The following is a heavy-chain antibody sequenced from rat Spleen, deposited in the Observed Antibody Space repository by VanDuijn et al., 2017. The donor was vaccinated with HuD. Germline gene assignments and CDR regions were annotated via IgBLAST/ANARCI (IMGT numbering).Heavy chain of an antibody. D-gene: IGHD5-1*01. CDR1: GFTFSNYD. CDR2: IRYDGSSS. V-gene: IGHV5-20*01. Sequence: EVQLVESGGGLVRPGRSMKLSCAASGFTFSNYDMAWVRQAPTKGLEWVASIRYDGSSSYYRDSVKGRFTISRDSAKSTLYLQMDSLRSEDTATYYCTREDWAFDYWGQGTLVTVSS. J-gene: IGHJ3*01. CDR3: TREDWAFDY.